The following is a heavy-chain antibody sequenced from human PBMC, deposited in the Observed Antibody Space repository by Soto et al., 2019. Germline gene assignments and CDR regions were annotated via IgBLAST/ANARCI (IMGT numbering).Heavy chain of an antibody. CDR3: ARGPGTSIAVAGPYYFDY. J-gene: IGHJ4*02. CDR1: GGSFSGYY. D-gene: IGHD6-19*01. V-gene: IGHV4-34*01. Sequence: SETLSLTCAVYGGSFSGYYWSWIRRPPGKGLEWIGEINHSGSTNYNPSLKSRVTISVDTSKNQFSLKLSSVTAADTAVYYCARGPGTSIAVAGPYYFDYWGQGTLVTASS. CDR2: INHSGST.